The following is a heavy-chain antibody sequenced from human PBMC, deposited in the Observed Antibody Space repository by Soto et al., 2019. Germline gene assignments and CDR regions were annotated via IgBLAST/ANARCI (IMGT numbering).Heavy chain of an antibody. CDR1: GDSVSSNSAA. CDR3: ARDTDDYVWGSYRFHYYFAY. J-gene: IGHJ4*02. CDR2: TYYRSKWYN. V-gene: IGHV6-1*01. Sequence: PSQTISLTCAISGDSVSSNSAAWNWIRQSPSRGLEWLGRTYYRSKWYNDYTVSVKSRITINPDTSKNKYSLQLNSVTPEDTAVYYCARDTDDYVWGSYRFHYYFAYWGQGTLVTVSS. D-gene: IGHD3-16*02.